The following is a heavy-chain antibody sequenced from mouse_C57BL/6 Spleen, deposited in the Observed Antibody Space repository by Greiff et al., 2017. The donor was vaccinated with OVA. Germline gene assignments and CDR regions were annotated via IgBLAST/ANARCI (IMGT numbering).Heavy chain of an antibody. CDR3: ARDQDYYVTPCDY. CDR2: ISDGGSYT. J-gene: IGHJ2*01. V-gene: IGHV5-4*01. CDR1: GFTFSSYA. Sequence: EVMLVESGGGLVKPGGSLKLSCAASGFTFSSYAMSWVRQTPEKRLEWVATISDGGSYTSYPDNVKGRFTISRDNAKNHLYLQMSHLKSEDTAMYYCARDQDYYVTPCDYWGQGTTLTVSS. D-gene: IGHD1-1*01.